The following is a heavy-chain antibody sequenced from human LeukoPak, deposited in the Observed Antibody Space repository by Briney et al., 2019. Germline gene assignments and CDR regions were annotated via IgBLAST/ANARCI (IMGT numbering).Heavy chain of an antibody. CDR2: IYYSGST. CDR3: ARGRKVGYSYGYARAYFDY. Sequence: SETLSLTCTVSGGSISSSSYYWGWIRQPPGKGLEWIGSIYYSGSTYYNPSLKSRVTISVDTSKNQFSLRLSSVTAADTAVYYCARGRKVGYSYGYARAYFDYWGQGTLVTVSS. V-gene: IGHV4-39*07. CDR1: GGSISSSSYY. D-gene: IGHD5-18*01. J-gene: IGHJ4*02.